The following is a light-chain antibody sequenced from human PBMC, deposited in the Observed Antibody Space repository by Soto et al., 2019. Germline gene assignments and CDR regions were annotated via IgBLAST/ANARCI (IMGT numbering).Light chain of an antibody. CDR2: RAS. J-gene: IGKJ2*01. CDR3: QQYGSSPPRT. Sequence: EIVLTQSPGTLSLSPGERATLSCRASQSVSSDYLAWYQQKPGQTPKVLIYRASSRATGIPDRFSGSGSGTDFTITISRLEPEDFSVYYCQQYGSSPPRTFGQGTKLEIK. CDR1: QSVSSDY. V-gene: IGKV3-20*01.